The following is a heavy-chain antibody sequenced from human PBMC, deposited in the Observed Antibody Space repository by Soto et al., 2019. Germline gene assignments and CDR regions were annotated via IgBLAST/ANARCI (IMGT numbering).Heavy chain of an antibody. CDR3: AKHPPFSSASDWVDP. J-gene: IGHJ5*02. Sequence: PGESLQISCKASGILFTSNWIVWVRQMPGKGLEWVGIIYPGDSDTRYSPSFQGQVTISADKSTDTAYLQWNSLKASDSAIYYCAKHPPFSSASDWVDPWGQGTLVTVSS. CDR2: IYPGDSDT. V-gene: IGHV5-51*01. D-gene: IGHD6-19*01. CDR1: GILFTSNW.